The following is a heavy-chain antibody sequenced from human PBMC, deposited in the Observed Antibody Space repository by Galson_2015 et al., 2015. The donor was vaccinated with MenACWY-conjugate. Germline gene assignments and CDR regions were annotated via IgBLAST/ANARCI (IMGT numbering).Heavy chain of an antibody. CDR2: PYYRSKWFN. V-gene: IGHV6-1*01. Sequence: CAISGDSVSSNRAAWHWIRHSPSRGLEWLGRPYYRSKWFNNYAVSVKSRVTINADTSRNQFSLQLNSVSPEDTAMYYCTREGNYGAFDYWGQGTLVTVSS. CDR3: TREGNYGAFDY. CDR1: GDSVSSNRAA. J-gene: IGHJ4*02. D-gene: IGHD3-16*01.